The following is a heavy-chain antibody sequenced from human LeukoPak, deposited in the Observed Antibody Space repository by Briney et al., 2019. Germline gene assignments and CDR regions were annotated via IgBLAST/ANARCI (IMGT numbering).Heavy chain of an antibody. J-gene: IGHJ3*02. Sequence: SVKVSCKASGGTFSSYAISWVRQAPGQGLEWMGGIIPIFGTANYAQKFQGRVTITEDESTSTAYMELSSLRSEDTAVYYCASWELHHDAFDIWGQGTMVTVSS. CDR1: GGTFSSYA. V-gene: IGHV1-69*01. CDR3: ASWELHHDAFDI. CDR2: IIPIFGTA. D-gene: IGHD1-26*01.